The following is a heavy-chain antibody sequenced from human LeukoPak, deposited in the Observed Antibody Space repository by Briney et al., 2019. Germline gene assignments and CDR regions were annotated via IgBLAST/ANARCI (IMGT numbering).Heavy chain of an antibody. D-gene: IGHD6-13*01. Sequence: ASVKVSCKASGYTFTNYGISWVRQAPGQGLEWMGWISAYNGNTNFAQKLQGRVTSTTDTSTSTAYMELRSLRSDDTAVYYCARGFIAPAGPLSAVDYWGQGTLVTVSS. CDR2: ISAYNGNT. CDR1: GYTFTNYG. CDR3: ARGFIAPAGPLSAVDY. J-gene: IGHJ4*02. V-gene: IGHV1-18*04.